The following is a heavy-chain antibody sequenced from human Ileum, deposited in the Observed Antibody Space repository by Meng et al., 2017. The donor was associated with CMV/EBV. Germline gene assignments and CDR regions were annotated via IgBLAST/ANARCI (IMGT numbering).Heavy chain of an antibody. Sequence: GESLKISCAASGFTFSRYWMHWVRQVPGKDLVWVSSINLDGGTTYYAESVKGRITISRDNAQNTLYLQLNRLRAEDSAVYYCATGFISAFEIWGQGTMVTVSS. CDR2: INLDGGTT. J-gene: IGHJ3*02. D-gene: IGHD3-10*01. CDR3: ATGFISAFEI. V-gene: IGHV3-74*01. CDR1: GFTFSRYW.